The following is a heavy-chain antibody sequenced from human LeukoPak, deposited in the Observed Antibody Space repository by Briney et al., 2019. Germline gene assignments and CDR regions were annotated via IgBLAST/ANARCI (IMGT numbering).Heavy chain of an antibody. CDR1: GFTFSNAW. CDR2: IYSGGST. V-gene: IGHV3-53*01. CDR3: ATVIDNSGSLGF. J-gene: IGHJ4*02. Sequence: GGSLRLSCAASGFTFSNAWMNWVRQAPGKGLEWVSVIYSGGSTYYTDSVKGRFTISRDSSKHTLYLQMNSLRAEDTAVYYCATVIDNSGSLGFWGQGTLVTVSS. D-gene: IGHD3-22*01.